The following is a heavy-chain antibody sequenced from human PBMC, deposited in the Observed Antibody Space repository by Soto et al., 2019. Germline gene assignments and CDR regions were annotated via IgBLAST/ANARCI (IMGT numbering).Heavy chain of an antibody. CDR1: GITISNYP. CDR3: VKPDGGYPSTAPP. D-gene: IGHD3-22*01. J-gene: IGHJ5*02. CDR2: ISGSGDRT. Sequence: EVQLLESGGGLVQPGGSLRLSCAASGITISNYPMSWVRQAPGKGLDWVSGISGSGDRTYYADSAKGRFSISKDISKNSLSLQLDSLGVEDTAVYFCVKPDGGYPSTAPPWGQGTLVTVSS. V-gene: IGHV3-23*01.